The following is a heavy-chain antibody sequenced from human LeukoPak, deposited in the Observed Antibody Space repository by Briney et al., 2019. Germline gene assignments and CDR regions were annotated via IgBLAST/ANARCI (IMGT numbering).Heavy chain of an antibody. CDR1: GFTVSSNY. CDR3: ARSPLVDFWSGYFDY. CDR2: IYSGGST. Sequence: GGSLRLSCAASGFTVSSNYMSWVRQAPGKGLEWVSVIYSGGSTYYADSVKGRFTISRDNSKNTLYLQMNSLRAEDTAVYYCARSPLVDFWSGYFDYWGQGTLVTVSS. D-gene: IGHD3-3*01. V-gene: IGHV3-53*01. J-gene: IGHJ4*02.